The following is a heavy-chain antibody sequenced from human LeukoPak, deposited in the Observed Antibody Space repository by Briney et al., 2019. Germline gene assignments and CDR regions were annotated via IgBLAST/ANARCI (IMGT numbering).Heavy chain of an antibody. CDR1: GFSFTMYG. CDR3: AKDQIGWAPGYVSGPLDQ. CDR2: ISTDGDNE. J-gene: IGHJ4*02. Sequence: GGSLRLSCAASGFSFTMYGIHWVRQAPGKGLEWVAVISTDGDNEYYANSVKGRFTISRDNSKNTVYLQMTSLRTEDTAVYYCAKDQIGWAPGYVSGPLDQWGQGTLVTVSS. V-gene: IGHV3-30*18. D-gene: IGHD6-19*01.